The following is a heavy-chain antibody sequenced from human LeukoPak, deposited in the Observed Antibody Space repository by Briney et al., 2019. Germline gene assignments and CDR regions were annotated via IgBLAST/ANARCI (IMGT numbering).Heavy chain of an antibody. CDR2: IKQDGSEK. CDR1: GFTFSSYW. J-gene: IGHJ6*02. D-gene: IGHD6-19*01. Sequence: PGGSLRLSCAASGFTFSSYWMSWVRQAPGKGLEWVANIKQDGSEKYYVDSVKGRFTISRDNAKNSLYLQMNSLRAEDTAVYYCARDPYSSGWPSYYYYGMDVWGQGTMVTVSS. CDR3: ARDPYSSGWPSYYYYGMDV. V-gene: IGHV3-7*01.